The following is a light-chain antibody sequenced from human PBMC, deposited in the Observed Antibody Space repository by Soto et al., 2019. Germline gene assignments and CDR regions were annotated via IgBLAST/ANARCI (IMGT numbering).Light chain of an antibody. CDR2: SAS. Sequence: DIQMTQSPPSLSASVGDRVTITCRASETITDFLNWYQLKPGKAPKLLIYSASNLQPGVPSRFSGSGYGTDFSLTLRGLHHEYSATYYCQQNFSPFVTFGAGTKVEV. V-gene: IGKV1-39*01. CDR1: ETITDF. J-gene: IGKJ4*01. CDR3: QQNFSPFVT.